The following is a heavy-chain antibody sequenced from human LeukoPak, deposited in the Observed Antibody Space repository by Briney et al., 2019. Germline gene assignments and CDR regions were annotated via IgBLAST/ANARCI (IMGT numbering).Heavy chain of an antibody. CDR2: ISGSGGRT. CDR3: AKDRVGSQLERPGWFDP. D-gene: IGHD1-1*01. J-gene: IGHJ5*02. Sequence: GGSLRLSCAASGITFSSYAMSWVRKAPGKGLEWVSAISGSGGRTYYADSVKGRLTISRDNSKNTLYLQMNSLRAEDTAVYYCAKDRVGSQLERPGWFDPWGQGTLVTVSS. CDR1: GITFSSYA. V-gene: IGHV3-23*01.